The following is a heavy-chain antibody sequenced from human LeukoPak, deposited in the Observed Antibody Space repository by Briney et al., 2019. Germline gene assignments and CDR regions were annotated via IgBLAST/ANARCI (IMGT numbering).Heavy chain of an antibody. D-gene: IGHD6-13*01. CDR2: ISYDGSNK. J-gene: IGHJ4*02. Sequence: GGSLRLFCAASGFTFSSYAMHWVRQAPGKGLEWVAVISYDGSNKYYADSVKGRFTISRDNSKNTLYLQMNSLRAEDTAVYYCARDNGGDSSSLPDYWGQGTLVTVSS. V-gene: IGHV3-30-3*01. CDR3: ARDNGGDSSSLPDY. CDR1: GFTFSSYA.